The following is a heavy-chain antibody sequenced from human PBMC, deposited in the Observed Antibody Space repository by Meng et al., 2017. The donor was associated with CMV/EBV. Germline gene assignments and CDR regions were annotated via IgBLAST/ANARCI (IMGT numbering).Heavy chain of an antibody. CDR1: GGSFSGYY. CDR3: ARGGADNYYYYGMDV. J-gene: IGHJ6*02. V-gene: IGHV4-34*01. D-gene: IGHD3-10*01. Sequence: GSLRLSCAVYGGSFSGYYWSWIRQPPGKGLEWIGEINHSGSTNYNPSLKSRVTISVDTSKNQFSLKLSSVTAADTAVYYCARGGADNYYYYGMDVWGQGTTVTVSS. CDR2: INHSGST.